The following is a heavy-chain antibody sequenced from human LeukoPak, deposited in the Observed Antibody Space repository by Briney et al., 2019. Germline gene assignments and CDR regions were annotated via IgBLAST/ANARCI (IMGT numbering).Heavy chain of an antibody. D-gene: IGHD4-17*01. CDR1: GYSFSSYW. V-gene: IGHV5-51*01. J-gene: IGHJ4*02. Sequence: GESLMISCKGSGYSFSSYWIGWVRQMPGKGLEWMGIIYPGDSDTRYSPSFQGQVTISADKSISTAYLQWSSLKASDTAIYYCARIYGDSLRDYWGQGTLVTVSS. CDR3: ARIYGDSLRDY. CDR2: IYPGDSDT.